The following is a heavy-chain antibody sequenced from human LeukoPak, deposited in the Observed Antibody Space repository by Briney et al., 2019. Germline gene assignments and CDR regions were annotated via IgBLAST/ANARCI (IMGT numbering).Heavy chain of an antibody. CDR1: GFTFSSYS. Sequence: GGSLRLSCAASGFTFSSYSMNWVRQAPGKGLEWVSSISSSSSYIYYADSVKGRFTISRDNAKNSLYLQMNSLRAEETAVYYCAKRDSFNYYYMDVWGKGTTVTVSS. J-gene: IGHJ6*03. V-gene: IGHV3-21*01. CDR2: ISSSSSYI. CDR3: AKRDSFNYYYMDV. D-gene: IGHD5-18*01.